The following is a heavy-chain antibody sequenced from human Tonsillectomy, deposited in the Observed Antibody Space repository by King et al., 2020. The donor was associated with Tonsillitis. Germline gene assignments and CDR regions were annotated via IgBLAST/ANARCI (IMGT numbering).Heavy chain of an antibody. CDR2: ISRSSGTL. CDR3: AKDTGSYPGFDSFDY. D-gene: IGHD1-26*01. Sequence: VQLVESGGGLVQPGGSLRLSCVASGFIFSDYSMNWVRQAPGKGLAWISYISRSSGTLYYADSVKGRFTISRDNANNSLYLQVNSLRAEDTAIYYCAKDTGSYPGFDSFDYWGQGALVTVSS. CDR1: GFIFSDYS. J-gene: IGHJ4*02. V-gene: IGHV3-48*01.